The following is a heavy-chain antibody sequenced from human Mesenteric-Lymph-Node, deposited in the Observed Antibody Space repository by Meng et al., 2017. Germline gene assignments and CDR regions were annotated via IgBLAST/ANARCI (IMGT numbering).Heavy chain of an antibody. J-gene: IGHJ4*02. Sequence: QVQLVQSGGEVKKPGASVKVSCKASGYTFTSYAMHWVRQAPGQRLEWMGWINAGNGNTKYSQKFQGRVTITRDTSASTAYMELSSLRSEDTAVYYCARDYRYDSSGYYHVQYYFDYWGQGTLVTVSS. CDR1: GYTFTSYA. CDR3: ARDYRYDSSGYYHVQYYFDY. D-gene: IGHD3-22*01. V-gene: IGHV1-3*01. CDR2: INAGNGNT.